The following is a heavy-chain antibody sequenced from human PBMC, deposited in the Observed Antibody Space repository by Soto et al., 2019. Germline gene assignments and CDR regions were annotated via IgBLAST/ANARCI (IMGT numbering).Heavy chain of an antibody. Sequence: ASVKVSCKASGFTFTSSAVQWVRQARGQRLEWIGWIVVGSGNTNYAQKFQERVTITRDMSTSTAYMELSSLRSEDPAVYYCAAGVWFGEKEFDYWGQGTLVTVSS. D-gene: IGHD3-10*01. J-gene: IGHJ4*02. CDR1: GFTFTSSA. CDR3: AAGVWFGEKEFDY. V-gene: IGHV1-58*01. CDR2: IVVGSGNT.